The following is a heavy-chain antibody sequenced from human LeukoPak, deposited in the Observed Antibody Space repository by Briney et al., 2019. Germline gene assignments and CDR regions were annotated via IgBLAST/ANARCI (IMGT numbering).Heavy chain of an antibody. V-gene: IGHV3-23*01. CDR2: IDSGGRT. J-gene: IGHJ4*02. CDR1: GFTFSIYS. D-gene: IGHD3-9*01. Sequence: GGSLRLSCVASGFTFSIYSMSWVRQAPGKGLEWVSNIDSGGRTYFGDSVKGRFTISRDDSKNTLYLQMSSLRGEDTAVYYRAKTVVGAGWNYFDYWGQGTLVTVSS. CDR3: AKTVVGAGWNYFDY.